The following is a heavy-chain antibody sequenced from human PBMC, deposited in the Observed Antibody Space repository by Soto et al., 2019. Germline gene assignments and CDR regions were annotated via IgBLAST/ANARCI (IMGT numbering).Heavy chain of an antibody. D-gene: IGHD3-10*01. J-gene: IGHJ6*02. CDR2: IWYDGSNK. Sequence: GGSLRLSCVTSGFTFNNYGMHWVRQAPGKGLGWVAVIWYDGSNKYYAESVKGRFTISRDTSKNTLFLQMNSLRAEDTAVYYRARDKGNYYGSGRSGMDVWGQGTTVTVSS. CDR3: ARDKGNYYGSGRSGMDV. CDR1: GFTFNNYG. V-gene: IGHV3-33*01.